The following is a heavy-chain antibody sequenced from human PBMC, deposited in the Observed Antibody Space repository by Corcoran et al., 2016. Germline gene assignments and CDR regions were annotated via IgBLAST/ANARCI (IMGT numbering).Heavy chain of an antibody. D-gene: IGHD3-3*01. J-gene: IGHJ6*02. V-gene: IGHV3-30*18. CDR1: EFTFSSYG. CDR2: ISYDGSNK. Sequence: QVQLVESGGGVVQPGRSLRLSCAASEFTFSSYGMHWVRQAPGKGLEWVAIISYDGSNKYYADSVKGRFTISRDNSKNTLYLQMNSLRVEDTAVYYCAKGKIFGVVTPPAVGGMDVWGQGTTVTVSS. CDR3: AKGKIFGVVTPPAVGGMDV.